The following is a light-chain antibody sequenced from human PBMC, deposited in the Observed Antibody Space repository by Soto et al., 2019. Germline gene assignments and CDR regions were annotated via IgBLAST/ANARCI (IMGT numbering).Light chain of an antibody. V-gene: IGKV3-15*01. CDR2: GAF. Sequence: EVEMTQSPATLSVTPGEIVTLSSRATQSVQNNVAWYNQKPGHPPRLLLLGAFTIATGAPGRYSGRGSGTEFTLTISSLQSEDFAVYNCHQYNNWRLYTLGQGTTVAIK. CDR3: HQYNNWRLYT. CDR1: QSVQNN. J-gene: IGKJ2*01.